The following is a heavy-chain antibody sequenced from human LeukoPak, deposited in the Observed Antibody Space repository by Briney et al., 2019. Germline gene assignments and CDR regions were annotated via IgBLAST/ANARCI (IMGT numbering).Heavy chain of an antibody. Sequence: SETLSLTCAVYGGSFSGYYWSWIRQPPGKGLEWIGEINHSGSTNYNPSLKSRVTISVDTSKNRFSLKLSSVTAADTAVYYCARAPPLAYCGGDCYFGAWGQGTLVTVSS. J-gene: IGHJ5*02. D-gene: IGHD2-21*02. V-gene: IGHV4-34*01. CDR1: GGSFSGYY. CDR2: INHSGST. CDR3: ARAPPLAYCGGDCYFGA.